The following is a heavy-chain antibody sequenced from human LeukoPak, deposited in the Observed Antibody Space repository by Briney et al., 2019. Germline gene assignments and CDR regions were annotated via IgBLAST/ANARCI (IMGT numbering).Heavy chain of an antibody. CDR1: GGSFSGYY. CDR3: ARVRDIPNYYYGMDV. CDR2: INHSGST. Sequence: SETLSLTCAVSGGSFSGYYWSWICQPPGKGLEHIWEINHSGSTNYNPSLKSRLTISVDTSKNQFSLKLSSVTAADTAVYYCARVRDIPNYYYGMDVWGQGTTVTVSS. D-gene: IGHD3-10*01. J-gene: IGHJ6*02. V-gene: IGHV4-34*01.